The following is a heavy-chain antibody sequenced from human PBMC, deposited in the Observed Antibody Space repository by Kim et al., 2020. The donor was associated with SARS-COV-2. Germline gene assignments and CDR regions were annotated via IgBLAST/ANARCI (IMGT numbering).Heavy chain of an antibody. J-gene: IGHJ4*02. CDR3: ARDSTDGDYSF. D-gene: IGHD4-17*01. Sequence: INYADSVKGRFTISRNNAKNYLNLQMNSLRAEDTAVYYCARDSTDGDYSFWGQGTLVTVSS. V-gene: IGHV3-21*01. CDR2: I.